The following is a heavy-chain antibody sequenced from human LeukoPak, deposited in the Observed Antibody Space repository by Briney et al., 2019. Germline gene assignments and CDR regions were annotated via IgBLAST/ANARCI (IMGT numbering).Heavy chain of an antibody. Sequence: SQTLSLTCTVSGGSFSSDDYYWSWIRQPPGKGLEWIGYIYHSGSAYYNPSLKSRVTISVDRSKNQFSLKLSSVTAADTAVYYCARDQSVPYYDYVWGSYRSDPYYGMDVWGQGTTVTVSS. CDR1: GGSFSSDDYY. D-gene: IGHD3-16*02. CDR3: ARDQSVPYYDYVWGSYRSDPYYGMDV. CDR2: IYHSGSA. V-gene: IGHV4-30-2*01. J-gene: IGHJ6*02.